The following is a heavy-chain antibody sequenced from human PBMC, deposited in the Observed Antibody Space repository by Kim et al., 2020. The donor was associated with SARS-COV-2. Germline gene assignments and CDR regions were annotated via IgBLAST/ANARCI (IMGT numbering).Heavy chain of an antibody. J-gene: IGHJ4*02. Sequence: GGSLRLSCAASGFTFSSYEMNWVRQAPGKGLEWVSYISSSGSTIYYADSVKGRFTISRDNAKNSLYLQMNSLRAEDTAVYYCARDWPYIAARPNFDYWGQGTLVTVSS. D-gene: IGHD6-6*01. CDR2: ISSSGSTI. CDR3: ARDWPYIAARPNFDY. V-gene: IGHV3-48*03. CDR1: GFTFSSYE.